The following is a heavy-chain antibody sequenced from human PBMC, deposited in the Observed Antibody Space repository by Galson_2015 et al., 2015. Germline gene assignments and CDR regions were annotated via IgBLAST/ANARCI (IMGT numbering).Heavy chain of an antibody. CDR1: AFAFSIYD. Sequence: SLRLSCAASAFAFSIYDMNWFRQAPGKGLEWVSYITSTGDTTYYADSVKGRFTVSRDNAKNSLFLQMNSLRAEDTALYYCAKTTVAAGSSWYMDAWGKGTTVTVSS. D-gene: IGHD4-23*01. CDR3: AKTTVAAGSSWYMDA. CDR2: ITSTGDTT. J-gene: IGHJ6*03. V-gene: IGHV3-48*03.